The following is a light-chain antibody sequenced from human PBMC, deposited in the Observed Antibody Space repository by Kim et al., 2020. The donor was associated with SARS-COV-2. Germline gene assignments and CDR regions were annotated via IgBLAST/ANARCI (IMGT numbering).Light chain of an antibody. J-gene: IGKJ2*01. CDR2: KAS. V-gene: IGKV1-5*03. CDR3: QQYNSYPYT. Sequence: SASLGDRVTITCRASQSINSWLFWCQQKPGKAPKLLIYKASTLQTGVPPRFSGNESGAEFTLTISSLQADDCATYYRQQYNSYPYTFGQGTKLEI. CDR1: QSINSW.